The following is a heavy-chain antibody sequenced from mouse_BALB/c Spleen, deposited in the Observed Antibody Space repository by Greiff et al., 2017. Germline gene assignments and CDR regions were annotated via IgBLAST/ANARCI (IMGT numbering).Heavy chain of an antibody. D-gene: IGHD1-1*01. Sequence: VQLQQSGPELVKPGASVKMSCKASGYTFTSYVMHWVKQKPGQGLEWIGYINPYNDGTKYNEKFKGKATLTSDKSSSTAYMELSSLTSEDSAVYYCARERRDYCSSSWYFDVWGAGTTVTVSS. CDR2: INPYNDGT. J-gene: IGHJ1*01. V-gene: IGHV1-14*01. CDR1: GYTFTSYV. CDR3: ARERRDYCSSSWYFDV.